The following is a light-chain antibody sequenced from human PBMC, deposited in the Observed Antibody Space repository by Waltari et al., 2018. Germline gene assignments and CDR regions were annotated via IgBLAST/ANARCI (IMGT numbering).Light chain of an antibody. CDR1: HSITSN. V-gene: IGKV3-15*01. CDR2: GAS. J-gene: IGKJ2*01. Sequence: EIVMTQSPATLSVSLGERATLSCRASHSITSNLAWYQQKPGQAPRLLVYGASTRATGIPARFSGSGSGTDFTLTISSLQSEDFAVYYCQQYNNWPLYTFGQGTKLEIK. CDR3: QQYNNWPLYT.